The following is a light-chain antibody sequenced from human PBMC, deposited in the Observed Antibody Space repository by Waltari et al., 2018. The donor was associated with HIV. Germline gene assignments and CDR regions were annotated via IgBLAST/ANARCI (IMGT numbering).Light chain of an antibody. V-gene: IGLV1-47*01. CDR2: RNN. CDR1: TTY. CDR3: ATWGDNLSGPVV. Sequence: QSVLTQPPSASGTPGPRVTITCSGTTTYVHWYQQLPGAAPKLLIYRNNQRPSGVPARFSGSKSGTSASLAISGLRSEDEAEYFCATWGDNLSGPVVFGGGTKLTVL. J-gene: IGLJ3*02.